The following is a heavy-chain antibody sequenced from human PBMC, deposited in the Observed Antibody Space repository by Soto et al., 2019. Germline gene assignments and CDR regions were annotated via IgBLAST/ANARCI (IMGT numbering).Heavy chain of an antibody. CDR3: AREAVPAAMPIYYYYYGMDV. Sequence: SLRLSCASSGFTFSIYWMSWVRQAPGKGLEWVANIKQDGSEKYYVDSVKGRFTISRDNAKNSLYLQMNSLRAEDTAVYYCAREAVPAAMPIYYYYYGMDVWGQGTTVTVSS. CDR1: GFTFSIYW. J-gene: IGHJ6*02. CDR2: IKQDGSEK. D-gene: IGHD2-2*01. V-gene: IGHV3-7*03.